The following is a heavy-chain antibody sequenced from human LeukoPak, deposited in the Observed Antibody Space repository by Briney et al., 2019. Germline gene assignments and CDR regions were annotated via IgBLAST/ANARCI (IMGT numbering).Heavy chain of an antibody. CDR3: ARKGWYANDAFDI. CDR2: ISYDGSHK. CDR1: GFTFSSYA. J-gene: IGHJ3*02. V-gene: IGHV3-30*04. D-gene: IGHD6-19*01. Sequence: GGSLRLSCAASGFTFSSYAMHWVRQAPGKGLEWVALISYDGSHKYYADSVKGRFTISRDNAKNSLYLQMNSLRAEDTAVYYCARKGWYANDAFDIWGQGTMVTVSS.